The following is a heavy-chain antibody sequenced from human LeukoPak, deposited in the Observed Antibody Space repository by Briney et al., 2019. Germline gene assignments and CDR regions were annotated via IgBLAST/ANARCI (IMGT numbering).Heavy chain of an antibody. CDR2: VHGSGSST. D-gene: IGHD3-22*01. Sequence: GASLRLSCAASGFTFSSFTMNWVRQAPGKGLEWVSVVHGSGSSTYYADSVKGRFTISRDNSKNMLYLQMNSVRAEDTAVYYCAKGGDSSGSHFDCWGQGTLVTVSS. J-gene: IGHJ4*02. V-gene: IGHV3-23*05. CDR3: AKGGDSSGSHFDC. CDR1: GFTFSSFT.